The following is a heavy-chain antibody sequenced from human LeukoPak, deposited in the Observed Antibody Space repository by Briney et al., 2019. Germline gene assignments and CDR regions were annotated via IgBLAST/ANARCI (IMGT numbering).Heavy chain of an antibody. CDR2: IHYSGSA. Sequence: PSETLSLTCTVSGGSINSYYWSWIRQPPGKGLQWIGCIHYSGSANYNPSLKSRVTISVDTSKNQFSLKLSSVTAADTAVYYCARTTMVRGTYYMDVWGKGTTVTISS. V-gene: IGHV4-59*01. D-gene: IGHD3-10*01. CDR3: ARTTMVRGTYYMDV. CDR1: GGSINSYY. J-gene: IGHJ6*03.